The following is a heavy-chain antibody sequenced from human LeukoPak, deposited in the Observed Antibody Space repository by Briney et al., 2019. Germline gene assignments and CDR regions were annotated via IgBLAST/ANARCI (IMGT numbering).Heavy chain of an antibody. D-gene: IGHD3-22*01. J-gene: IGHJ4*02. Sequence: PGGSLRLSCAASGFTFSSYAMSWVRQAPGKGLEWVSAISGGSTYYADSVKGRFTISRDNSKNTLYLQMNSLRAEDTAVYYCAKDNGYYYDSSGYADYWGQGTLVTVSS. V-gene: IGHV3-23*01. CDR2: ISGGST. CDR1: GFTFSSYA. CDR3: AKDNGYYYDSSGYADY.